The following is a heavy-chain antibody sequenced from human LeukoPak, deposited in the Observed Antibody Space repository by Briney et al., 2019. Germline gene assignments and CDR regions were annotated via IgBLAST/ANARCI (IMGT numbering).Heavy chain of an antibody. V-gene: IGHV3-66*02. Sequence: NYXSWXRXAPGKGLEWFSVIYSGGSTYYSGSVKGRFTISRDNSKNTLYLQMNSLRAEDTAMYYCARGLHLGSDIWGQGTMLTVSS. CDR3: ARGLHLGSDI. J-gene: IGHJ3*02. CDR2: IYSGGST. D-gene: IGHD7-27*01. CDR1: NY.